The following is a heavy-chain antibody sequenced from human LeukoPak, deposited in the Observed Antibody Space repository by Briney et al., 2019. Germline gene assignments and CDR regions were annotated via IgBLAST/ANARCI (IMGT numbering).Heavy chain of an antibody. CDR1: GGSISSYY. Sequence: SETLSLTCTVSGGSISSYYWNWIRQPPGKGLEWIGYIYYSGSTNYNPSLKSPVTISVDPSKNQFSLKLSSVTAADTAVYYCAGRLWRRDGYNLSAFDIWGQGTMVTVSS. CDR3: AGRLWRRDGYNLSAFDI. CDR2: IYYSGST. J-gene: IGHJ3*02. D-gene: IGHD5-24*01. V-gene: IGHV4-59*01.